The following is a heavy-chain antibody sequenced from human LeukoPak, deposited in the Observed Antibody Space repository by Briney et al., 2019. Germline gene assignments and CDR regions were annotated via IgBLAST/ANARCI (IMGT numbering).Heavy chain of an antibody. CDR3: AKGSYYDSSGSFYFDY. Sequence: GGSLRLSCAASGFTFSSYAMSWVRQAPGKGLEWVSGISGSGGNTYYADSVKGRFTISRDNSKNTLYVQVNSLGTEDTAAHYCAKGSYYDSSGSFYFDYWGQGTLVTVSS. D-gene: IGHD3-22*01. CDR1: GFTFSSYA. V-gene: IGHV3-23*01. CDR2: ISGSGGNT. J-gene: IGHJ4*02.